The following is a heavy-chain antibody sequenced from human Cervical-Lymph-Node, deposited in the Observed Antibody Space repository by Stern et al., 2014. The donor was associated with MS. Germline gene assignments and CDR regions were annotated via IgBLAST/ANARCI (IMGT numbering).Heavy chain of an antibody. J-gene: IGHJ6*02. Sequence: QMQLVQSGPEVKKPGTSVKVSCKASGFTFTSSAVQWVRQARGQRLEWIGWILVGSGKTNYAQKFQERVTITRDMSTSTAYMELSSLRSEDTAVYYCAADSPGGYSSGWQLPHYYGMDVWGQGTTVTVSS. CDR1: GFTFTSSA. V-gene: IGHV1-58*01. D-gene: IGHD6-19*01. CDR3: AADSPGGYSSGWQLPHYYGMDV. CDR2: ILVGSGKT.